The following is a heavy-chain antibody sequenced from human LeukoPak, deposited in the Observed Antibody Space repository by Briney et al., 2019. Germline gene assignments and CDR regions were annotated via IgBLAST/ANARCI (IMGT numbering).Heavy chain of an antibody. D-gene: IGHD2-2*01. Sequence: VKVSCKAAGYTFTGYYMLWVPQSPGQRLEWMGWSNPESGGTNYAEKFQGRVTMTRDKSISTAYMEMSRLRSKDTAVYYCARVHCSSTRCYRKGVGDWGQGAPVTVSS. CDR2: SNPESGGT. CDR1: GYTFTGYY. J-gene: IGHJ4*02. CDR3: ARVHCSSTRCYRKGVGD. V-gene: IGHV1-2*02.